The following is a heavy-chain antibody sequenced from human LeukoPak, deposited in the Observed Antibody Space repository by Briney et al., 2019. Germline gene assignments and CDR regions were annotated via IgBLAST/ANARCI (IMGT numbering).Heavy chain of an antibody. J-gene: IGHJ5*02. V-gene: IGHV4-59*08. CDR3: ARHNPLPPPGVTNSYWFDP. D-gene: IGHD4-17*01. CDR2: IYYSGST. CDR1: GGSISSYY. Sequence: PSETLSLTCTASGGSISSYYWSWIRQPPGKGLEWIGYIYYSGSTNYNPSLKSRVTISVDTSRNQFSLKLSSVTAADTAVYYCARHNPLPPPGVTNSYWFDPWGQGTLVTVSS.